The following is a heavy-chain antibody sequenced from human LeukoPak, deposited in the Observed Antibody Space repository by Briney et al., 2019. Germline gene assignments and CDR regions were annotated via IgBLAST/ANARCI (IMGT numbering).Heavy chain of an antibody. CDR3: ARARSSYGYGDAFDI. J-gene: IGHJ3*02. D-gene: IGHD5-18*01. V-gene: IGHV3-21*01. CDR1: GFTFNNYN. CDR2: ISSSSSYI. Sequence: GGSLRLSCAASGFTFNNYNMNWVRQAPGKGLEWVSSISSSSSYIYYADSVKGRFTISRDNAKNSLYLQMNSLRAEDTAVYYCARARSSYGYGDAFDIWGQGTMVTVSS.